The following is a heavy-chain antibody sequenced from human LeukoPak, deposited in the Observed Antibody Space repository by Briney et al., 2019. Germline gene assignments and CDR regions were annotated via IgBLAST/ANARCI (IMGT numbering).Heavy chain of an antibody. CDR1: GFTFSTYG. Sequence: GGSLRLSCAASGFTFSTYGTHWVRQAPGKGRDGAAVIWSDGSSEYYADSVKGRFIISRDNSKNTLYRQMKSLRAEDTAVYYCARYCSGGTCYVGLIWGQGTLVTVSS. V-gene: IGHV3-33*01. CDR2: IWSDGSSE. CDR3: ARYCSGGTCYVGLI. J-gene: IGHJ4*02. D-gene: IGHD2-15*01.